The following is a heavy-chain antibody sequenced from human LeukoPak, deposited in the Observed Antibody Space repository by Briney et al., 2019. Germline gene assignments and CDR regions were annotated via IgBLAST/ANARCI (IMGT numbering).Heavy chain of an antibody. CDR1: GYTFTSYD. D-gene: IGHD2/OR15-2a*01. J-gene: IGHJ5*02. CDR3: ARVVPGPFNSCDP. CDR2: VNPSGNT. Sequence: GASVKVSCKASGYTFTSYDINWARQAPGQGLEWMGWVNPSGNTGYAQKFQGRATMTRNTAINTAYMEQSSLRSEDTAVYYCARVVPGPFNSCDPWGQGTRVTVSS. V-gene: IGHV1-8*01.